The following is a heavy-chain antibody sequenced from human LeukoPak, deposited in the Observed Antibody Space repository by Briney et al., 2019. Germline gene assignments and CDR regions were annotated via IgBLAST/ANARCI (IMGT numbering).Heavy chain of an antibody. Sequence: ASVKVSCKTSGYTFTSYYMHWVRQAPGQGLEWMGIINPSGGSTSYAQKFQGRVTMTRDTSTSTVYMELSSLRSEDTAVYYCARDDPVVGATGYWGQGTLVTVSS. CDR2: INPSGGST. V-gene: IGHV1-46*01. CDR1: GYTFTSYY. J-gene: IGHJ4*02. CDR3: ARDDPVVGATGY. D-gene: IGHD1-26*01.